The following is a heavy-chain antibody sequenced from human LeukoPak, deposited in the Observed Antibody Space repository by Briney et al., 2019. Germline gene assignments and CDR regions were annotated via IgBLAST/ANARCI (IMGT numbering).Heavy chain of an antibody. CDR1: GFTFSSYG. J-gene: IGHJ3*02. Sequence: PGGSLRLSCAASGFTFSSYGMHWVRQAPGKGLEWVAFIRYDGSNKYYADSVKGRFTISRDNSKNTLYLQMNSLRAEDTAVYYCARDATTQYAFDIWGQGTMVTVSS. CDR2: IRYDGSNK. V-gene: IGHV3-30*02. D-gene: IGHD4-11*01. CDR3: ARDATTQYAFDI.